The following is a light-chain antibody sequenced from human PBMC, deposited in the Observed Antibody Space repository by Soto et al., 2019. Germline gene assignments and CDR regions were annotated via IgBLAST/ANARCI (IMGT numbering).Light chain of an antibody. J-gene: IGKJ2*02. V-gene: IGKV1-5*01. CDR2: DAS. CDR3: QQYNSDSRT. CDR1: QSMSSW. Sequence: DIQMTQSPSTRSASVGDRVTITGRVSQSMSSWLAWYQQKPGKAPKLLIYDASSLKRGVPSRFSGSGSGTEFTLTIISLQPDDFATYYCQQYNSDSRTFGQGTKLEIK.